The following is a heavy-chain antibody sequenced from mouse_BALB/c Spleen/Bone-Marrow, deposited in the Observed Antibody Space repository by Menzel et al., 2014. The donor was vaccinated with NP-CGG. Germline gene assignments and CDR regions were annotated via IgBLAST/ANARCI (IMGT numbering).Heavy chain of an antibody. Sequence: VQLKQSGPELVKPGASMKISCKASGCSFTGYTMNWVKQSHGKNLEWIGLINPYNDVTIYNQKFKGKATLTVDKSSSTAYMELLSLTSEDSAVYYCATLYDSYAMDYWGQGTSVTVSS. V-gene: IGHV1-18*01. J-gene: IGHJ4*01. CDR2: INPYNDVT. CDR3: ATLYDSYAMDY. D-gene: IGHD1-1*01. CDR1: GCSFTGYT.